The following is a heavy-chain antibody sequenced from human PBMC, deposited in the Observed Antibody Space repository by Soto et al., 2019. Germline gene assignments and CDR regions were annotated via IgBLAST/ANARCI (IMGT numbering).Heavy chain of an antibody. V-gene: IGHV1-46*01. Sequence: QVQLVQSGAEVKKPGASVKVSCKASGYTFSDYYMHWVRQAPGQGLEWMGTINPSGGRPDYAQRFQGRITMTGYASTSTVFLDLRSLSYEDTAVYYCARANSAPDYWGQGTLVTVSS. CDR3: ARANSAPDY. CDR1: GYTFSDYY. CDR2: INPSGGRP. J-gene: IGHJ4*02. D-gene: IGHD6-13*01.